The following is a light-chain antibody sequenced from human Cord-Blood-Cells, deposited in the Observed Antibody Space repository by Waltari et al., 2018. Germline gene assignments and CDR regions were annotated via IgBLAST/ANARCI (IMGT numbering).Light chain of an antibody. CDR3: QQSYSTPRT. J-gene: IGKJ1*01. V-gene: IGKV1-39*01. CDR2: AAS. CDR1: QSISSY. Sequence: DIQMTQSPSSLSASVGDRVTITCRASQSISSYLNWYQQKPGKAPKRLIYAASSLQSGVPSRFRGSGAGTDCTLTISSLQPEDVATYYCQQSYSTPRTFGQGTKVEIK.